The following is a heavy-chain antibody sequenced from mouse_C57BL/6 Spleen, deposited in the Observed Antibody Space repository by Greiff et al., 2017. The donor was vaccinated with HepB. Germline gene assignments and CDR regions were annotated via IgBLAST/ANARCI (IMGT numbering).Heavy chain of an antibody. CDR3: ASDSNYFAWFAC. V-gene: IGHV1-22*01. Sequence: EVQLQQSGPELVKPGASVKMSCKASGYTFTDYNMHWVKQSHGKSLEWIGYINPNNGGTSYHQKFKGKATLTVNKSSSTAYMEIRSLTSEVSSVYYCASDSNYFAWFACWGQRTLVTVSA. D-gene: IGHD2-5*01. CDR2: INPNNGGT. CDR1: GYTFTDYN. J-gene: IGHJ3*01.